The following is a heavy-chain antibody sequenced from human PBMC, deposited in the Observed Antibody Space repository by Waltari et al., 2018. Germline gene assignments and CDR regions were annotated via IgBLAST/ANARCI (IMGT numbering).Heavy chain of an antibody. Sequence: EVQLLESGGGLVQPGGSLRLSCAASGFPFSSYAMSCVRQAPGKGLEWVSAISCSGGSTYYADSVKGRFTISRDNSKNTLYLQMNSLRAEDTAVYYCAKEGRPGQYSYGYFDYWGQGTLVTVSS. V-gene: IGHV3-23*01. D-gene: IGHD5-18*01. CDR3: AKEGRPGQYSYGYFDY. CDR1: GFPFSSYA. CDR2: ISCSGGST. J-gene: IGHJ4*02.